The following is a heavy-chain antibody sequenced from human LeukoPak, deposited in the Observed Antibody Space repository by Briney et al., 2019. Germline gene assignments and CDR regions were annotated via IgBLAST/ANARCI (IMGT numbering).Heavy chain of an antibody. CDR1: DGSFSGYY. CDR3: ARDDYGDYSTDAFDI. D-gene: IGHD4-17*01. J-gene: IGHJ3*02. CDR2: IIHSGSS. Sequence: SETLSLTCGVYDGSFSGYYWSWIRQPPGKGLEWIGEIIHSGSSNYNPALKSRVTISVDTSKNQFSLKLNSVTAADTAVYYCARDDYGDYSTDAFDIWGQGTMVTVS. V-gene: IGHV4-34*12.